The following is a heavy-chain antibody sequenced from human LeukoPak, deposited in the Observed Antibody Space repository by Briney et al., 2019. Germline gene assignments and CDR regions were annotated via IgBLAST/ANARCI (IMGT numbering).Heavy chain of an antibody. Sequence: SETLSLTCTVPGGSISSYYWSWIRQPPGKGLEWIGYIHYSGSPNYNPSLKSRAIISVDTSKNQFSLKVTSVTAADTAVYYCARHQPSSSSIDYWGQGTLVTVSS. CDR2: IHYSGSP. CDR3: ARHQPSSSSIDY. V-gene: IGHV4-59*08. CDR1: GGSISSYY. J-gene: IGHJ4*02. D-gene: IGHD6-6*01.